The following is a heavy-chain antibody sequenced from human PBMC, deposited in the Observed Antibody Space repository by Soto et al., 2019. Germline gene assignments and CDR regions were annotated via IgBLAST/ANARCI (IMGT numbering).Heavy chain of an antibody. CDR1: GFTFSTYW. CDR3: ASEGGYCAGPSCYKYLQH. V-gene: IGHV3-74*01. D-gene: IGHD2-2*02. Sequence: GGSLRLSCAASGFTFSTYWMHWVRQAPGKGLVWVSRINSDESTTTYADSVKGRFTISRDNVKNTVYLQMNSLRAEDTAVYYCASEGGYCAGPSCYKYLQHWGQGTLVTVSS. J-gene: IGHJ1*01. CDR2: INSDESTT.